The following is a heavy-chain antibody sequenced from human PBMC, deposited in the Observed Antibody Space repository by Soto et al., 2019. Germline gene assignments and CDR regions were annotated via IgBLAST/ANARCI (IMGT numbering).Heavy chain of an antibody. CDR2: INPNSGVT. CDR1: GDSFNDYY. J-gene: IGHJ6*03. V-gene: IGHV1-2*04. D-gene: IGHD1-26*01. CDR3: ARDSVGAPAPLDDYDFYMDV. Sequence: QVQLVQSGAEVRKPGASVTVSCRSSGDSFNDYYIHWVRQAPGQGLEWMGWINPNSGVTQYAQKCQGWVSKTTDTSTRTVYRQLMRLRSDDTAVYSCARDSVGAPAPLDDYDFYMDVWGTGTTVTVSS.